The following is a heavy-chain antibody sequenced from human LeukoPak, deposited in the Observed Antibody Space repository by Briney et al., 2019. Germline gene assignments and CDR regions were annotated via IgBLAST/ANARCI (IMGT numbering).Heavy chain of an antibody. J-gene: IGHJ6*04. CDR2: IFYTESV. D-gene: IGHD5-18*01. CDR3: ASARFVNWIHVGYMDV. CDR1: DGSISSSSYY. Sequence: SETLSLTCTVSDGSISSSSYYWAWIRQSPGEGLQWIGSIFYTESVYYNPSLKSRVTITLDMSKNQFSLTVSSVTAADTALYYCASARFVNWIHVGYMDVWGKGTSITVSS. V-gene: IGHV4-39*07.